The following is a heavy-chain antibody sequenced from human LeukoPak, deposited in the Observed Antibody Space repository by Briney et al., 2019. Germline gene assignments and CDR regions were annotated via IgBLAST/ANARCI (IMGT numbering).Heavy chain of an antibody. CDR3: AKAIVVVTAIDY. D-gene: IGHD2-21*02. V-gene: IGHV3-23*01. J-gene: IGHJ4*02. CDR2: ISGGGRST. CDR1: GFTFSSYA. Sequence: QPGGSLRLSCAASGFTFSSYAMSWVRQAPGKGLEWVSAISGGGRSTYYADSVKGRFTISRDNSNNALYLQMNGLGAEDTAIYYCAKAIVVVTAIDYWGQGTLVTVSS.